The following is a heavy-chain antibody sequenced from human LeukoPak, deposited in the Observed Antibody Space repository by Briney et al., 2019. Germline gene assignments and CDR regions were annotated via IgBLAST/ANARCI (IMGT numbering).Heavy chain of an antibody. Sequence: SETLSLTCAVYGGSFSGYYWSWIRQPPGKGLEWIGEINHSGSTNYNPSLKSRVTISVDTSKNQFSLKLSSVTAADTAVYYCAGVVVPAVPFDYWGQGTLVTVSS. D-gene: IGHD2-2*01. CDR1: GGSFSGYY. J-gene: IGHJ4*02. CDR3: AGVVVPAVPFDY. V-gene: IGHV4-34*01. CDR2: INHSGST.